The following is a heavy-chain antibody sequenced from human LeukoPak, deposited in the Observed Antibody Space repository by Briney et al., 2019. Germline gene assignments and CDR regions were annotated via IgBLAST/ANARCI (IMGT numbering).Heavy chain of an antibody. Sequence: PSETLSLTCAVSGYSISRGYYWCWIRQPPGKGLGWIGSIYHSGRTYYNPSLKSRVTISVDTSKNQFSLKLSSVAAADTAVYYCARSYGVYYFDYWGQGTLVTVSS. V-gene: IGHV4-38-2*01. D-gene: IGHD4-17*01. CDR3: ARSYGVYYFDY. CDR1: GYSISRGYY. CDR2: IYHSGRT. J-gene: IGHJ4*02.